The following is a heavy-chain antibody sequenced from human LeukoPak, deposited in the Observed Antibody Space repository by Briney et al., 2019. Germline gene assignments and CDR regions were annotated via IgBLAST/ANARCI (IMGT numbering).Heavy chain of an antibody. CDR1: VYTFTSYY. J-gene: IGHJ4*02. CDR2: VNPSGGST. D-gene: IGHD3-22*01. Sequence: GASVKVSLKSSVYTFTSYYMHWVRQAPGQGLEWMGIVNPSGGSTSYAQKFQGRVTITRDTSTSAVYIEMSSLRSEDTAVYYCARDSYYDSSGYYYTDLDYWGQGTLVTVSS. V-gene: IGHV1-46*01. CDR3: ARDSYYDSSGYYYTDLDY.